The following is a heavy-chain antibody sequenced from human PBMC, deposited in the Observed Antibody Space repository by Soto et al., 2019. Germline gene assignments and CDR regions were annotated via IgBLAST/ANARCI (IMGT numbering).Heavy chain of an antibody. J-gene: IGHJ6*02. V-gene: IGHV4-59*01. CDR2: IYYSGST. CDR3: ARDSRLLWFGELRTDYGMDV. Sequence: SETLSLTCTVSGGSISSYYWSWIRQPPGKGLEWIGYIYYSGSTNYNPYLKSRVTISVDTSKNQFSLKLSSVTAADTAVYYCARDSRLLWFGELRTDYGMDVWGQGTTVTVSS. CDR1: GGSISSYY. D-gene: IGHD3-10*01.